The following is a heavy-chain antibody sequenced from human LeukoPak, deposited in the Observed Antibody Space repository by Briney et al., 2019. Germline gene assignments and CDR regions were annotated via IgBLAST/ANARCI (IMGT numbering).Heavy chain of an antibody. CDR3: ARDSGMVRGTVDY. V-gene: IGHV1-2*02. CDR2: ITPNSGGT. J-gene: IGHJ4*02. Sequence: ASVNVSCKASGYTFTVYYMHWVRQAPGQGLEWMGWITPNSGGTNYAQNFQGRVTMTRDTSISTAYMELSRLRSEDTAVYYCARDSGMVRGTVDYWGQGTLVTVSS. CDR1: GYTFTVYY. D-gene: IGHD3-10*01.